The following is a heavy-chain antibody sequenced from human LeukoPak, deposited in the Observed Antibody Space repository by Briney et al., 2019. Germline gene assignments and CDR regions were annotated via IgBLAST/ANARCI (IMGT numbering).Heavy chain of an antibody. J-gene: IGHJ5*02. D-gene: IGHD5-18*01. V-gene: IGHV1-46*01. CDR1: GYTFTSYY. CDR2: INPSGGST. Sequence: ASVKVSCKASGYTFTSYYMHWVRQAPGQGLEWMGIINPSGGSTSYAQKFQGRVTMTRDMSTSTVYMELSSLRSEDTAVYYCARDRGTAMVTGWFDPWGQGTLVTVSS. CDR3: ARDRGTAMVTGWFDP.